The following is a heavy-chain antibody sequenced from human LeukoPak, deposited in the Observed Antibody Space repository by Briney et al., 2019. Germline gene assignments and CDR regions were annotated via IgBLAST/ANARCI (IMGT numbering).Heavy chain of an antibody. D-gene: IGHD6-19*01. Sequence: ASVKVSCKASGYTFTGYYMHWVRQAPGHGLEWMGLMSPNGDSTLYSQKFQGRVTMTRDTSTSTDYMELSSLRSEDTAVYYCARDNSGTVKGECSGACYWWFDPWGQGTLVTVSS. J-gene: IGHJ5*02. CDR1: GYTFTGYY. CDR3: ARDNSGTVKGECSGACYWWFDP. V-gene: IGHV1-46*01. CDR2: MSPNGDST.